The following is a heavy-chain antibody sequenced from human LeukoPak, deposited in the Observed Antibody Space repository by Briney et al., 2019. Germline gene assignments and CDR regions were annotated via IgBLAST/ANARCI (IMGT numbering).Heavy chain of an antibody. Sequence: GGSLRLSCAASGFTFSSYAMSWVRQAPGKGLEWVSAISGSGGSTYYADSVKGRFTISRDNSKNTLYLQMNSLRVEDTAVYYCAKGDIVVPTRGYYFDYWGQGTLVTVSS. CDR1: GFTFSSYA. CDR3: AKGDIVVPTRGYYFDY. J-gene: IGHJ4*02. V-gene: IGHV3-23*01. D-gene: IGHD2-2*01. CDR2: ISGSGGST.